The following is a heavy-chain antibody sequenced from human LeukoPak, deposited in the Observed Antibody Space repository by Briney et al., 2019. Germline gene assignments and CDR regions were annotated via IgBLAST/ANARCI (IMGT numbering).Heavy chain of an antibody. CDR3: TTGGTVTFDY. V-gene: IGHV3-15*01. D-gene: IGHD4-17*01. CDR1: GFTFINYA. CDR2: IKSKTDGGTT. J-gene: IGHJ4*02. Sequence: PGGSLRLSWAASGFTFINYAVSWVRQAPGKGLEWVGRIKSKTDGGTTDYAAPVKGRFTISRDDSKNTLYLQMNSLKTEDTAVYYCTTGGTVTFDYWGQGTLVTVSS.